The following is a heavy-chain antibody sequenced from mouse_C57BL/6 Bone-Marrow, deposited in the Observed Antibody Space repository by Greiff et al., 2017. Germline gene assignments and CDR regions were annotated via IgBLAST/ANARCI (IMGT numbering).Heavy chain of an antibody. CDR3: ARSDYYGSSYWFAY. CDR2: FYPGSGST. CDR1: GYTFTSYW. D-gene: IGHD1-1*01. Sequence: QVQLQQPGAELVKPGASVKMSCKASGYTFTSYWITWVKQRPGQGLEWIGDFYPGSGSTNYNEKFKSKATLTVDTSSSTAYLQLSRLTSEDSAVYYCARSDYYGSSYWFAYWGQGTLVTVSA. V-gene: IGHV1-55*01. J-gene: IGHJ3*01.